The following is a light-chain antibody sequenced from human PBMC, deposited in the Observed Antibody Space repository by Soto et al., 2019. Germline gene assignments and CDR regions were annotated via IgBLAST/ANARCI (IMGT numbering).Light chain of an antibody. CDR2: EDT. CDR3: CSYAGSRSGV. CDR1: SSDVGAYHL. Sequence: QSVLTQPASVSGSPGQSITISCTGTSSDVGAYHLVSWYQHHPGKAPKLIIYEDTKRPSGISNRFSGSKSGNTASLTISGLQAEDEGDYYCCSYAGSRSGVFGGGTKLTVL. J-gene: IGLJ3*02. V-gene: IGLV2-23*01.